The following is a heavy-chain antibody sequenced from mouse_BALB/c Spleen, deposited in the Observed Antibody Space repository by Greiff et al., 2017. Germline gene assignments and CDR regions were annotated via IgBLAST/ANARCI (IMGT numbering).Heavy chain of an antibody. V-gene: IGHV14-1*02. CDR1: GFNIKDYY. D-gene: IGHD2-14*01. CDR2: IDPENGNT. J-gene: IGHJ3*01. Sequence: EVQLQQSGAELVRPGALVKLSCKASGFNIKDYYMHWVKQRPEQGLEWIGWIDPENGNTIYDPKFQGKASITADTSSNTAYLQLSSLTSEDTAVYYCASYYRYDWAWFAYWGQGTLVTVSA. CDR3: ASYYRYDWAWFAY.